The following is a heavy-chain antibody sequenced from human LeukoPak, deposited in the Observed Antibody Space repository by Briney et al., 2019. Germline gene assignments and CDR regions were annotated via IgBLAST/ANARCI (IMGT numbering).Heavy chain of an antibody. CDR1: GYTFTSYG. V-gene: IGHV1-18*01. D-gene: IGHD3-22*01. CDR2: ISAYNGYT. CDR3: ARAKYDSSGYYWFDP. Sequence: ASVKVSCKASGYTFTSYGISWVRQAPGQGLEWMGWISAYNGYTKYAEKLQGRVTMTTDTSTSTAYMELRSLRSDDTAVYYCARAKYDSSGYYWFDPWGQGTLVTVSS. J-gene: IGHJ5*02.